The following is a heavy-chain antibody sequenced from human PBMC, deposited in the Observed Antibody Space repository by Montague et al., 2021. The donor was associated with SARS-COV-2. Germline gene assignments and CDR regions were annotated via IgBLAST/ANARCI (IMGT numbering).Heavy chain of an antibody. CDR3: ARQYYDSSGEDEFDI. V-gene: IGHV4-59*08. J-gene: IGHJ3*02. CDR2: IYYSGST. Sequence: SETLSLTCTVSGGSISSYYWSWIRQPPGKGLEWIGYIYYSGSTNYNPSLKSRVTISVDTSKNQFSLKLSSVTAADTAVYYCARQYYDSSGEDEFDIWGQGTMVTVSS. CDR1: GGSISSYY. D-gene: IGHD3-22*01.